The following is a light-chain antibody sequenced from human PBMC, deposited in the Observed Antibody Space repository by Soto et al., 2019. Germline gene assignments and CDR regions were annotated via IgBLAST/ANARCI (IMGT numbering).Light chain of an antibody. Sequence: EIVMTQSPATLSVSPGERATLSCRASQSVTGNLAWYQQMPGQAPRLLIYGASTRATGIPARFSGSGSGTEFTLTISSLQSEDFAVYYSQQYNNWPPITFGQGTKLEIK. CDR2: GAS. CDR3: QQYNNWPPIT. CDR1: QSVTGN. J-gene: IGKJ2*01. V-gene: IGKV3-15*01.